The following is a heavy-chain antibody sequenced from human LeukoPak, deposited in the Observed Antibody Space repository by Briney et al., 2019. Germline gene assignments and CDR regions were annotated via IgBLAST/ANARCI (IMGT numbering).Heavy chain of an antibody. D-gene: IGHD4-17*01. CDR2: MYTSGST. V-gene: IGHV4-61*02. CDR3: ARARDYADPYYFDY. J-gene: IGHJ4*02. Sequence: MSSETLSLTCPVSGRSISSGSYYWSWIRQPAGKGLEWIGRMYTSGSTNYNPSLKSRVTISVDTSKNQFSLKLSSVTAADAAVYYCARARDYADPYYFDYWGQGTLVTVSS. CDR1: GRSISSGSYY.